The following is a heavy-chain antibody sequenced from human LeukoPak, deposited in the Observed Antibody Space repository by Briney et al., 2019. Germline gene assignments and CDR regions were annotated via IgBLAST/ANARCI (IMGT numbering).Heavy chain of an antibody. Sequence: PGGSLRLSCAASGFTFSGYAMHWVRQAPGKGLEWVAVISYDGSNKYYADSVKGRFTISRDNSKNTLYLQMNSLRAEDTAVYYCARGSGYYYEAGAFDIWGQGTMVTVSS. J-gene: IGHJ3*02. V-gene: IGHV3-30-3*01. CDR1: GFTFSGYA. D-gene: IGHD3-22*01. CDR2: ISYDGSNK. CDR3: ARGSGYYYEAGAFDI.